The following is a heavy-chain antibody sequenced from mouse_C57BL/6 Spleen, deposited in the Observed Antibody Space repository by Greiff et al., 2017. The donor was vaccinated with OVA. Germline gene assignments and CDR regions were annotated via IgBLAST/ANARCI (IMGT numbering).Heavy chain of an antibody. CDR1: GYTFTSYW. D-gene: IGHD2-4*01. CDR2: IDPSDSET. J-gene: IGHJ4*01. V-gene: IGHV1-52*01. Sequence: QVQLQQPGAELVRPGSSVKLSCKASGYTFTSYWMHWVKQRPIQGLEWIGNIDPSDSETHYNQKFKDKATLTVDKSSSTAYMQLSSLTSEDSAVYYCARTYYDYSYAMDYWGQGTSGTVSS. CDR3: ARTYYDYSYAMDY.